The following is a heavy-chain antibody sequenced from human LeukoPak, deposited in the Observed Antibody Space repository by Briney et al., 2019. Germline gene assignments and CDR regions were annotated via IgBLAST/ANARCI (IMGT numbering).Heavy chain of an antibody. Sequence: ASVKVSCKASGYTFTSYGISWVRQAPGQGLEWMGWISAYNGNTNYAQKLQGRVTMTTDTSTSTAYMELRSLRSDDTAVYYCARAVYYYGSGRFLDVWGKGTTVTISS. CDR2: ISAYNGNT. J-gene: IGHJ6*04. D-gene: IGHD3-10*01. CDR3: ARAVYYYGSGRFLDV. CDR1: GYTFTSYG. V-gene: IGHV1-18*01.